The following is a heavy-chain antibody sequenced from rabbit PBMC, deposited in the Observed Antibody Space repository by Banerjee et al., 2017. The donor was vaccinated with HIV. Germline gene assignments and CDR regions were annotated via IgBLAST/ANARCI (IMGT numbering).Heavy chain of an antibody. D-gene: IGHD6-1*01. Sequence: QSLEESGGDLVKPGASLTLTCTASGFSFSSSYYMCWVRQAPGKGLEWIACIYAGSSGSTYYASWAKARFTISKTSSTTVTLQMTSLTAAATATSFCARGYCGYATSRLDLWGPGTLVTVS. CDR2: IYAGSSGST. J-gene: IGHJ3*01. CDR3: ARGYCGYATSRLDL. CDR1: GFSFSSSYY. V-gene: IGHV1S40*01.